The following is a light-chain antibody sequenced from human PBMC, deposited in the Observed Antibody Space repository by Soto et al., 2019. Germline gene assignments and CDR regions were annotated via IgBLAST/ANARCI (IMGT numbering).Light chain of an antibody. J-gene: IGKJ1*01. CDR1: QSFNSIY. CDR2: GAS. CDR3: HQYDSWT. Sequence: EIVLTQSPGTLSLSPGERATLSCSASQSFNSIYLAWYQQKPGQAPSLLINGASSSATGIPDRFSGSGSGTDFTLTISRLEPEDFAVYYCHQYDSWTFGQGTKVDIK. V-gene: IGKV3-20*01.